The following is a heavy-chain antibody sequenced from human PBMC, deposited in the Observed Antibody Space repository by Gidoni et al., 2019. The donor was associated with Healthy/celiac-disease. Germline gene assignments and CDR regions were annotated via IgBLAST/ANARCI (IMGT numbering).Heavy chain of an antibody. CDR3: ARGPNYDYANRPPYAFDI. CDR1: GFSLSNARMG. CDR2: IFSNDEK. D-gene: IGHD3-16*01. J-gene: IGHJ3*02. Sequence: QVTLKESGPVLVKPTETLTLTCTVSGFSLSNARMGVSWIRQPPGKALEWLAHIFSNDEKSYSTSLKSRLTISKDTSKSQVVLTMTNMDPVDTATYYCARGPNYDYANRPPYAFDIWGQGTMVTVSS. V-gene: IGHV2-26*01.